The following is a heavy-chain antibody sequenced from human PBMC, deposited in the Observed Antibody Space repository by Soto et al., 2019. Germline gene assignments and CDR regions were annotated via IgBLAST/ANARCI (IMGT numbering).Heavy chain of an antibody. D-gene: IGHD1-1*01. J-gene: IGHJ3*02. V-gene: IGHV1-18*01. CDR2: ISAYNGNT. Sequence: ASVKVSFKASGYTFTSYGISWVRQAPGQGLEWMGWISAYNGNTNYAQELQGRVTMTTDTSTSTAYMELRSLRSDDTAVYYCARVKSKLDDAFDIWGQGTMVTVSS. CDR1: GYTFTSYG. CDR3: ARVKSKLDDAFDI.